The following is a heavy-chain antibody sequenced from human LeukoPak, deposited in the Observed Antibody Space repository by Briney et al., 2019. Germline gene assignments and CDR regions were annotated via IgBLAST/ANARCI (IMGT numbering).Heavy chain of an antibody. V-gene: IGHV3-9*01. CDR2: ISWNSGSI. CDR3: AKDISAYGYSSPPDA. CDR1: GFTFDDYA. J-gene: IGHJ5*02. Sequence: PGGSLRLSCAASGFTFDDYAMHWVRQAPGKGLEWASGISWNSGSIGYADSVKGRFTISRDNAKNSLYLQMNSLRAEDTALYYCAKDISAYGYSSPPDAWGQGTLVTVSS. D-gene: IGHD5-18*01.